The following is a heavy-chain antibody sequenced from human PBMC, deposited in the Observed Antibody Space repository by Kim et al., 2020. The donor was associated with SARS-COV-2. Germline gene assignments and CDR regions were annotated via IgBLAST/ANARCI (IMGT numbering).Heavy chain of an antibody. CDR3: AKMQVVADYITCCVRGIDL. Sequence: GRFTISRDNSKNTLYLQMNSLRDEDTAVYYCAKMQVVADYITCCVRGIDLWGQGTLVTVSS. J-gene: IGHJ5*02. D-gene: IGHD3-10*01. V-gene: IGHV3-23*01.